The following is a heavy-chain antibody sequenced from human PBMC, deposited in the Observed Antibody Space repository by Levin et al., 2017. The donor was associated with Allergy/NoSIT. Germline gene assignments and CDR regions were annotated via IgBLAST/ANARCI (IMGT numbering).Heavy chain of an antibody. D-gene: IGHD6-13*01. CDR3: ARGVGSSSPLSAEYFQH. Sequence: GGSLRLSCAASGFTVSSNYMSWVRQAPGKGLEWVSVIYSGGSTYYADSVKGRFTISRDNSKNTLYLQMNSLRAEDTAVYYCARGVGSSSPLSAEYFQHWGQGTLVTVSS. V-gene: IGHV3-53*01. J-gene: IGHJ1*01. CDR2: IYSGGST. CDR1: GFTVSSNY.